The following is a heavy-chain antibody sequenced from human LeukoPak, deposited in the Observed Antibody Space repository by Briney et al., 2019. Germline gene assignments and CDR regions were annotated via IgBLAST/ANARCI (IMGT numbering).Heavy chain of an antibody. CDR2: ISNDARVT. J-gene: IGHJ4*02. CDR3: ARVYYDFWSGYSDY. V-gene: IGHV3-74*01. Sequence: PGGSLRLSCGASGFTFNIYWMHWVRQAPGKGLEWISYISNDARVTEYADSVKGRFTISRDNAKNTLYLQMSGLRVDDTAVYYCARVYYDFWSGYSDYWGQGTLVTVSS. CDR1: GFTFNIYW. D-gene: IGHD3-3*01.